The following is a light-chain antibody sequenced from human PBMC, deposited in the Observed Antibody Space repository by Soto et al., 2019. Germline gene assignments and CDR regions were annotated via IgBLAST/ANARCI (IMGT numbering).Light chain of an antibody. J-gene: IGLJ3*02. CDR2: EAT. Sequence: QSALTQPASVSGSPGQSITISCTGTSSDVGSYNLVSWYQQHPGKAPKLMIYEATKRPSGVSYRFSGSQSGNTASLTISGLHAEDEADYYCCSYAGSGTWVFGGGTKLTVL. CDR3: CSYAGSGTWV. V-gene: IGLV2-23*01. CDR1: SSDVGSYNL.